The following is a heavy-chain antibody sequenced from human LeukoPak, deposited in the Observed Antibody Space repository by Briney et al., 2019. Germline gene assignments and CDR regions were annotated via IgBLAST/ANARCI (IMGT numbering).Heavy chain of an antibody. CDR3: ARPSTTVDWYFDL. CDR1: GYNFNKYW. V-gene: IGHV5-51*01. CDR2: IYPDDFDT. D-gene: IGHD4-17*01. J-gene: IGHJ2*01. Sequence: GESLKISCEASGYNFNKYWIAWVRQMPGQGLEWMGIIYPDDFDTRYSPSFQGQVTISADKSIRTAYLQWSSLKASDTAIYYCARPSTTVDWYFDLWGRGTLVTVSS.